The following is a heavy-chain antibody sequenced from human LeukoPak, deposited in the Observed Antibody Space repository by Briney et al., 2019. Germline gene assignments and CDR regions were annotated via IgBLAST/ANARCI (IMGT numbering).Heavy chain of an antibody. D-gene: IGHD2-15*01. V-gene: IGHV4-34*01. J-gene: IGHJ6*03. CDR1: GGSFSGYY. CDR2: INHSGST. CDR3: AGVSLGIGNCSGGICYGARYYYYRDV. Sequence: MSSETLSLTCAVYGGSFSGYYWSWIRQPPGKGLEWIGEINHSGSTNYNPSLKSRVTISADTSQNQFSLKLSSVTAADTAVYYFAGVSLGIGNCSGGICYGARYYYYRDVWGKGTTVTVSS.